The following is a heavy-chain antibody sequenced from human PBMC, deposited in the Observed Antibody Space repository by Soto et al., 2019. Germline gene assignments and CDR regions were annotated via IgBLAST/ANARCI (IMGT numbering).Heavy chain of an antibody. CDR3: ARAEYSSSWYPNYYYYYGMDV. J-gene: IGHJ6*02. Sequence: EVQLVESGGGLVKPGGSLRLSCAASGFTFSSYSMNWVRQAPGKGLEWVSSISSSSSYIYYADSVKGRFTISRDNAKNSLYLQMNSLRAEDTAVYYCARAEYSSSWYPNYYYYYGMDVWGQGTTVTVSS. CDR1: GFTFSSYS. CDR2: ISSSSSYI. D-gene: IGHD6-13*01. V-gene: IGHV3-21*01.